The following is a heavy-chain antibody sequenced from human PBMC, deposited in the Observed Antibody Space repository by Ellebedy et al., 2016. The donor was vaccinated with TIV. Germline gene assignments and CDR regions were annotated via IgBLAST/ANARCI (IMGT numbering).Heavy chain of an antibody. CDR1: GYTFTNYF. J-gene: IGHJ4*02. V-gene: IGHV1-46*01. Sequence: ASVQVSCKASGYTFTNYFLYWVRHSTAQALEWMGIIYPTSGSSNYAQKFQGRVTMTRDTSTSTVYMVLSSLRSEDTAVYYCARGDNYYDDSSGCYYNYWGQGTLVTVSS. CDR3: ARGDNYYDDSSGCYYNY. CDR2: IYPTSGSS. D-gene: IGHD3-22*01.